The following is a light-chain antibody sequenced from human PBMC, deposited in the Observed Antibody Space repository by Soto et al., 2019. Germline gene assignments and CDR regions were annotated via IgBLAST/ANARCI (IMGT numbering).Light chain of an antibody. CDR3: QQYNNWPPWT. J-gene: IGKJ1*01. V-gene: IGKV3-15*01. Sequence: ERVITPSPATLSVSPGERATLSCRASQSVSSNLAWYQQKPGQAPRLLIYGASTRATGIPARFSGSGSGTEFTLTISSLQSEDFAVYYCQQYNNWPPWTFGQGTKVDIK. CDR1: QSVSSN. CDR2: GAS.